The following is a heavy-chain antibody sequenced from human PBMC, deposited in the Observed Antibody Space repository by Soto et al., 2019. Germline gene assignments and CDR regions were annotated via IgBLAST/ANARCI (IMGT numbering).Heavy chain of an antibody. J-gene: IGHJ4*02. V-gene: IGHV1-24*01. CDR2: FDPEDGET. Sequence: ASVKVSCKVSGYTLTELSMHWVRQAPGKGLEWMGGFDPEDGETIYAQKFQGRVTMTKDTSTDTAYMELSSLRSEDTAVYYCATALYDSSGYSLDYWGQGTQVTVSS. CDR1: GYTLTELS. CDR3: ATALYDSSGYSLDY. D-gene: IGHD3-22*01.